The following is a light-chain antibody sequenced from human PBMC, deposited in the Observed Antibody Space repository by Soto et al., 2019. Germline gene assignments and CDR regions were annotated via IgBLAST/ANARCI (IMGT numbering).Light chain of an antibody. CDR2: AAS. J-gene: IGKJ1*01. Sequence: DIQMTQSPSTLSSSVGDRVTITCRASQSIGVWLAWYQQKPGRAPKLLIYAASSLESGVPSRFSGGGSGTHFALTISNLQPEDFATYYCQQGYTTLWTFGQGTKVDIK. CDR1: QSIGVW. CDR3: QQGYTTLWT. V-gene: IGKV1-5*01.